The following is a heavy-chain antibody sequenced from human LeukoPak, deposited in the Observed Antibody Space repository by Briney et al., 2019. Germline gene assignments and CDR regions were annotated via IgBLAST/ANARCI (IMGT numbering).Heavy chain of an antibody. V-gene: IGHV3-30*02. D-gene: IGHD3-16*02. CDR2: IRSDGSNK. J-gene: IGHJ4*02. Sequence: PGGSLRLSCAASGFTFGSYGMHWVRQAPGKGLEWVTFIRSDGSNKYYADSVKGRFTISRDNSNNMLYLHMNSLRAEDTALYYCAKEAAWANYRCYFDSWGQGTLVTVSS. CDR1: GFTFGSYG. CDR3: AKEAAWANYRCYFDS.